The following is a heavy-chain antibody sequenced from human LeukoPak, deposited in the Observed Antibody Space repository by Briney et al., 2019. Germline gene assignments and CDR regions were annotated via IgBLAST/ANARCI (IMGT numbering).Heavy chain of an antibody. CDR2: IIPIFGTA. CDR3: ARAYYYESSGYQRLFDY. Sequence: ASVKVSCKASGGTFSSYAISWVRQAPGQGLEWMEGIIPIFGTANYAQKFQGRVTMTRDTSTSTVYMELSSLRSEDTAVYYCARAYYYESSGYQRLFDYWGQGTPVTVSS. D-gene: IGHD3-22*01. V-gene: IGHV1-69*05. CDR1: GGTFSSYA. J-gene: IGHJ4*02.